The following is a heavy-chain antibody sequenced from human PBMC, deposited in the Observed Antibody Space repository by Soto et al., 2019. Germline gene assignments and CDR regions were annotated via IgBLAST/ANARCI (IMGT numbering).Heavy chain of an antibody. CDR2: IKQDGSDK. Sequence: GGSLGLSCAASGFTFSNYWMSWVRQAPGKGLEWVANIKQDGSDKHYVDSAKGRFTISRDNAKNSLYLQMNSLRAEDTAVYYCARITFYDSSGYSRWFDYWGQGTLVTVSS. CDR3: ARITFYDSSGYSRWFDY. CDR1: GFTFSNYW. D-gene: IGHD3-22*01. V-gene: IGHV3-7*05. J-gene: IGHJ4*02.